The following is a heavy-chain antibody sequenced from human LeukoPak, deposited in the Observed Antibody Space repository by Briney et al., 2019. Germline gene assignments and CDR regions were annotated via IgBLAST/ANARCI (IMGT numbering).Heavy chain of an antibody. CDR3: ARAPATYYDSSGFLVQLDRASLALDY. CDR1: GYTFTSYG. D-gene: IGHD3-22*01. Sequence: ASVKVSCKASGYTFTSYGISWVRQAPGQGLEWMGWISAYNGNTNYAQKLQGRVTMTTDTSTSTAYMELSSLRSEDTAVYYCARAPATYYDSSGFLVQLDRASLALDYWGQGTLVTVSS. V-gene: IGHV1-18*01. CDR2: ISAYNGNT. J-gene: IGHJ4*02.